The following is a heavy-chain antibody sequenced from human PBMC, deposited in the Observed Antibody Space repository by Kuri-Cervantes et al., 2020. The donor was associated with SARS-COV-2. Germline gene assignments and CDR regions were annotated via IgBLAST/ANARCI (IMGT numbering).Heavy chain of an antibody. CDR1: GGSISSSSYY. Sequence: LRLSCTVSGGSISSSSYYWGWIRQPPGKALEWLAVIYWDDDKRYSPSLKSRLTITKDTSKNQVVLTMTNMDPVDTATYYCAHSGTYCSGGSCYSYWGQGTLVTVSS. D-gene: IGHD2-15*01. V-gene: IGHV2-5*02. CDR3: AHSGTYCSGGSCYSY. J-gene: IGHJ4*02. CDR2: IYWDDDK.